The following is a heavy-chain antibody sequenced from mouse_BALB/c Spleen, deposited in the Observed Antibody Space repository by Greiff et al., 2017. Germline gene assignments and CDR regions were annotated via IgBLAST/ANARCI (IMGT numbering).Heavy chain of an antibody. V-gene: IGHV5-15*02. CDR3: ARDAGTRAMDY. J-gene: IGHJ4*01. CDR1: GFTFSDYG. D-gene: IGHD4-1*01. CDR2: ISNLAYSI. Sequence: EVKLMESGGGLVQPGGSRKLSCAASGFTFSDYGMAWVRQAPGKGPEGVAFISNLAYSIYYADTVTGRFTISRENAKNTLYLEMSSLRSEDTAMYYCARDAGTRAMDYWGQGTSVTVSS.